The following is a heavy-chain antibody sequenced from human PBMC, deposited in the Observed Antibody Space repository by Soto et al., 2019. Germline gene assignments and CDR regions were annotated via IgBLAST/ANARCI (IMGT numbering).Heavy chain of an antibody. J-gene: IGHJ4*02. CDR3: AHIVVAGLGYDFDY. CDR1: GFSLSSTRMA. D-gene: IGHD6-19*01. Sequence: QITLKESGPTLVKPKQTLTLTCTFSGFSLSSTRMAVGWIRQPPGKALEWLALIYWDDDKRYSPFLKSRLTITKDTSKNQVVLTMSNMDPVDTARYYCAHIVVAGLGYDFDYWGQGTLVTVSS. V-gene: IGHV2-5*02. CDR2: IYWDDDK.